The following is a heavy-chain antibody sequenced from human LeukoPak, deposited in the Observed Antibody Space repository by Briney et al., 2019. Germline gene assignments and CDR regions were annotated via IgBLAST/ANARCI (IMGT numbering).Heavy chain of an antibody. CDR3: AAQVVPAAIQSWFGP. V-gene: IGHV4-59*01. Sequence: KPSETLSLTCTVSGGSISSYYWSWIRQPPGKGLEWIGYIYYSGSTNYNPSLKSRVTISVDTSKNQFSLKLSSVTAADTAVYYCAAQVVPAAIQSWFGPWGQGTLVTVSS. D-gene: IGHD2-2*02. CDR2: IYYSGST. J-gene: IGHJ5*02. CDR1: GGSISSYY.